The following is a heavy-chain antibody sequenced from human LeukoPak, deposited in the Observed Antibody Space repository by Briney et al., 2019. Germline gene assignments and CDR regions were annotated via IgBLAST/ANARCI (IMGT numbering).Heavy chain of an antibody. Sequence: PSETLSLTCAVSGGSISSGGYSWSWIRQPPGKGLEWIRYIYHSGSTYYNPSLKSRVTISVDRSKNQFSLKLSSVTAADTAVYYCARVGIYYGMDVWGQGTTVTVSS. CDR3: ARVGIYYGMDV. J-gene: IGHJ6*02. D-gene: IGHD1-26*01. V-gene: IGHV4-30-2*01. CDR1: GGSISSGGYS. CDR2: IYHSGST.